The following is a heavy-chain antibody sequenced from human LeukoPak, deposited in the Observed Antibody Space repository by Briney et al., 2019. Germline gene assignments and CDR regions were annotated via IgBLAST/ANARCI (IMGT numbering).Heavy chain of an antibody. Sequence: ASVKVSCKASGYTFTGYYIHWVRQAPGQGLEWMGRINPSSGVTTYVQKFQGRVTMTRDTSISTAYMELSRLRSEDSAVYYCVRTPPNWGADFWGQGTLVTVSS. CDR1: GYTFTGYY. V-gene: IGHV1-2*06. CDR2: INPSSGVT. CDR3: VRTPPNWGADF. D-gene: IGHD7-27*01. J-gene: IGHJ4*02.